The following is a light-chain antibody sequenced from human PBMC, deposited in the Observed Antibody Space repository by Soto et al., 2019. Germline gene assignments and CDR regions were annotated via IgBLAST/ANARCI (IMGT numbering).Light chain of an antibody. V-gene: IGKV2-28*01. J-gene: IGKJ1*01. CDR1: QSLLHSNGYSY. CDR2: LGS. Sequence: EIVMTQSPLSLPVTPGEPVSISCRSSQSLLHSNGYSYLDWYLQKPGQSPHLLIYLGSNRASGVPDRFSGSGSGTNFTLKISRVEAEDVGVYYCMQALQTPWTFGQGTKVQIK. CDR3: MQALQTPWT.